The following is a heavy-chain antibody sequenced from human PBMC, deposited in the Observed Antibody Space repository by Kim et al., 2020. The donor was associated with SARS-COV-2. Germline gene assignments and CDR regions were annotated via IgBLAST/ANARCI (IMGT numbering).Heavy chain of an antibody. J-gene: IGHJ4*02. CDR2: SYI. D-gene: IGHD2-15*01. CDR3: ARVWLLPDY. V-gene: IGHV3-21*01. Sequence: SYIYYADSVKGRFTISRDNAKNSLYLQMNSLRAEDTAVYYCARVWLLPDYWGQGTLVTVSS.